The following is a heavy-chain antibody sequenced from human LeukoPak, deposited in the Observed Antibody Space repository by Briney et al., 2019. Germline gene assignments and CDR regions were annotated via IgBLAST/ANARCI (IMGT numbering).Heavy chain of an antibody. CDR1: GFTFSSYV. Sequence: GGSLRLSCTASGFTFSSYVMSWVRQAPGKGLEWVSVISGTGGSKYYADSVQGRFTISRDNSKNTLYLQMNSLRAEDTAVFYCARAPRFYDRSGYYSAYFDYWGQGTLVTVSS. V-gene: IGHV3-23*01. J-gene: IGHJ4*02. CDR2: ISGTGGSK. D-gene: IGHD3-22*01. CDR3: ARAPRFYDRSGYYSAYFDY.